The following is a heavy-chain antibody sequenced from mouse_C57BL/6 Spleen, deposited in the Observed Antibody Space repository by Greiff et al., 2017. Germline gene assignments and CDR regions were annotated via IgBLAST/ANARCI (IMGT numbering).Heavy chain of an antibody. V-gene: IGHV1-26*01. J-gene: IGHJ2*01. CDR3: ARGVDSSGYGDYFDY. Sequence: EVQLQQSGPELVKPGASVKISCKASGYTFTDYYMNWVKQSPGKSLEWIGDINPNNGGTSYNQKFKGKATLTVDKSSSTAYMELRSLTSEDSAVYYCARGVDSSGYGDYFDYWGQGTTLTVSS. CDR2: INPNNGGT. D-gene: IGHD3-2*02. CDR1: GYTFTDYY.